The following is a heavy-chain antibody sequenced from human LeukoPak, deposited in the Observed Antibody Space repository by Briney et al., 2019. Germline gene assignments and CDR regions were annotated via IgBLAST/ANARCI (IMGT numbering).Heavy chain of an antibody. CDR1: GFTFSRYE. D-gene: IGHD6-6*01. J-gene: IGHJ4*02. Sequence: GGSLRLSCVVSGFTFSRYEMNWVRQAPGKGLEWVSYISSSGSNIYYADSVKGRFTISRDNAKNSLYLQMNSLRVEDTAVYYCARGGAARPDFWGQGTLVTVSS. CDR2: ISSSGSNI. V-gene: IGHV3-48*03. CDR3: ARGGAARPDF.